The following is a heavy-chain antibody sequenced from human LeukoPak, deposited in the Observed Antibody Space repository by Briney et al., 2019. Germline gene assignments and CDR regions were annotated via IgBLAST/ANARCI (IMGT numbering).Heavy chain of an antibody. CDR3: AKDPGGFGVYYFDY. V-gene: IGHV3-23*01. CDR1: GFTFSSYA. CDR2: ISGSGGST. Sequence: PGGSLRLSCAASGFTFSSYAMSWVRQAPGKGLEWVSAISGSGGSTYYAGSVKGRFTISRDNSKNTLYLQMNSLRAEDTAVYYCAKDPGGFGVYYFDYWGQGTLVTVSS. J-gene: IGHJ4*02. D-gene: IGHD3-10*01.